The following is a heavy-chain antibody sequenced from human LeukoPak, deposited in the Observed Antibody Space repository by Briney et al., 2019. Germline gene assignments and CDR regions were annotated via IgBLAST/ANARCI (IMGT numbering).Heavy chain of an antibody. J-gene: IGHJ4*02. CDR1: GGSFSGYY. CDR3: ASFMRGYDSSGYYDY. Sequence: PSETLSLTCAVYGGSFSGYYWSWIRQPPGKGLEWIGEINHSGSTNYNPSLKSRVTISVDTSKNQLSLKLSSVTAEDTAVYYCASFMRGYDSSGYYDYWGQGTLVTVSS. V-gene: IGHV4-34*01. D-gene: IGHD3-22*01. CDR2: INHSGST.